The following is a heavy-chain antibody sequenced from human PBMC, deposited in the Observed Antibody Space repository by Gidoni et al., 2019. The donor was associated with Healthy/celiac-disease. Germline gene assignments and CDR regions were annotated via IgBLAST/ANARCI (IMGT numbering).Heavy chain of an antibody. J-gene: IGHJ5*02. CDR1: GGSISRGGYS. V-gene: IGHV4-30-2*01. CDR3: ARGGYYYDSSGYYFFWSDP. CDR2: IYHSGST. Sequence: QLQLQESGSGLVKPSQTLSLTCAVSGGSISRGGYSWSWIRQPPGKGLEWIGYIYHSGSTYYNPSLKSRVTISVDRSKNQFSLKLSSVTAADTAVYYCARGGYYYDSSGYYFFWSDPWGQGTLVTVSS. D-gene: IGHD3-22*01.